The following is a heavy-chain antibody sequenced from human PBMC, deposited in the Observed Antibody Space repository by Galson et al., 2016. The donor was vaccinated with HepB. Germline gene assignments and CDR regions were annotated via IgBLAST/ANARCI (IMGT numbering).Heavy chain of an antibody. CDR2: AYFRSKWYH. D-gene: IGHD6-19*01. J-gene: IGHJ4*02. CDR3: SRGPRNYTSGWTFDY. CDR1: GDSVSSKSAS. V-gene: IGHV6-1*01. Sequence: CAISGDSVSSKSASWIWIRQSPSRGLEWLGRAYFRSKWYHDYAPSVKSRITITPDPSRSQFSLQLDSVPPEDTSIYYCSRGPRNYTSGWTFDYWGQGTLVTVSS.